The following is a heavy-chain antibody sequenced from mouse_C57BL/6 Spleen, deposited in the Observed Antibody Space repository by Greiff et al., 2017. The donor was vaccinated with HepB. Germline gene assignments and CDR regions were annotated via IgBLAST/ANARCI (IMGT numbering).Heavy chain of an antibody. CDR3: ARGVYSNHFDY. CDR1: GYTFTDYY. J-gene: IGHJ2*01. D-gene: IGHD2-5*01. V-gene: IGHV1-19*01. CDR2: INPYNGGT. Sequence: EVQLQQSGPVLVKPGASVKMSCKASGYTFTDYYMNWVKQSHGKSLEWIGVINPYNGGTSYNQKFKGKATLTVDKSSSTAYMELNSLTSEDSAVYYCARGVYSNHFDYWGQGTTLTVSS.